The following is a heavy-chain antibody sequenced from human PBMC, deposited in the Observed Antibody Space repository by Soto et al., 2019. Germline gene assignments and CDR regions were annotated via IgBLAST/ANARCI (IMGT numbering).Heavy chain of an antibody. D-gene: IGHD3-22*01. CDR3: ARDFTMIVVGPGY. CDR2: ISYDGSNK. J-gene: IGHJ4*02. CDR1: GFTFSSYA. V-gene: IGHV3-30-3*01. Sequence: QVQLVESGGGVVQPGRSLRLSCAASGFTFSSYAVHWVRQAPGKGLEWVAVISYDGSNKYYADSVKGRFTISRDNSKNTLYLQMNSLRAEDTAVYYCARDFTMIVVGPGYWGQGTLVTVSS.